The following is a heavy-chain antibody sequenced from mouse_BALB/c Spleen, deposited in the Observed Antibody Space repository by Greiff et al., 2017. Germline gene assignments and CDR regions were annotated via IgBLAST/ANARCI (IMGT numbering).Heavy chain of an antibody. CDR3: ASRQLGPYAMDY. Sequence: EVHLVESGPSLVKPSQTLSLTCSVTGDSITSGYWNWIRKFPGNKLEYMGYISYSGSTYYNPSLKSRISITRDTSKNQYYLQLNSVTTEDTATYYCASRQLGPYAMDYWGQGTSVTVSS. V-gene: IGHV3-8*02. J-gene: IGHJ4*01. CDR1: GDSITSGY. CDR2: ISYSGST. D-gene: IGHD3-2*01.